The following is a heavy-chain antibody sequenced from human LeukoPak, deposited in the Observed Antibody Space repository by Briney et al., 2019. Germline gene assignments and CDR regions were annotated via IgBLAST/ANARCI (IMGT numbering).Heavy chain of an antibody. V-gene: IGHV3-23*01. CDR1: GFTFSSYD. CDR2: IANSGGTT. J-gene: IGHJ4*02. Sequence: GGSLRLSCAASGFTFSSYDMSWVRQALGKGLEWVSSIANSGGTTWYADSVRGRFTISRDQSKNTLYLQMSSLRAEDTAVYYCAKHSGMYYYFDYWGQGALVSVPS. D-gene: IGHD2-15*01. CDR3: AKHSGMYYYFDY.